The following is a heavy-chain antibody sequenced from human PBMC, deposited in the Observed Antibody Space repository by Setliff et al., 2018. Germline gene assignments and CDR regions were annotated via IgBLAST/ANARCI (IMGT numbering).Heavy chain of an antibody. CDR1: GYILNSYG. D-gene: IGHD2-2*01. J-gene: IGHJ4*02. Sequence: ASVKVSCKASGYILNSYGVSWVRQAPGQGLEWMGWISSYNNDVTNYLQRFQGRVTMTTDTSTSAAYMELRSLRSDDTAVYYCARLVRYCTRTSCQRTPGAEYWGQGTLVTVSS. CDR2: ISSYNNDVT. V-gene: IGHV1-18*01. CDR3: ARLVRYCTRTSCQRTPGAEY.